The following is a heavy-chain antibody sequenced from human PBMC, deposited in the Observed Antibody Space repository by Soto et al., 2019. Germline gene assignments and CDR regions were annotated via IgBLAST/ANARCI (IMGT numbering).Heavy chain of an antibody. V-gene: IGHV4-4*02. Sequence: SETLSLTCAVSGGSISSSNWWSCVRQPPGKGLEWIGEIYHSGSTNYNPSLKSRVTISVDKSKNQFSLKLSSVTAADTAVYYCARRAERPRYDFWSGSQDYYGMDVWGQGTTVTVSS. CDR3: ARRAERPRYDFWSGSQDYYGMDV. D-gene: IGHD3-3*01. CDR1: GGSISSSNW. J-gene: IGHJ6*02. CDR2: IYHSGST.